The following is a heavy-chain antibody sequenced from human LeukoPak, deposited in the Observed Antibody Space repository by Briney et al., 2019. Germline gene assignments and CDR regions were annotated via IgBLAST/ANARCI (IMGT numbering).Heavy chain of an antibody. D-gene: IGHD1-7*01. CDR1: GFTFSSYG. Sequence: GRSLRLSCAASGFTFSSYGMHWVRQAPGKGLEWVAVISYDGSNKYYADSVKGRFTISRDNSKNTLYLQMNSLRAEDTAVYYCAKDGITGTTGPLPGIVAWSQGTLVTVSS. CDR2: ISYDGSNK. J-gene: IGHJ5*02. CDR3: AKDGITGTTGPLPGIVA. V-gene: IGHV3-30*18.